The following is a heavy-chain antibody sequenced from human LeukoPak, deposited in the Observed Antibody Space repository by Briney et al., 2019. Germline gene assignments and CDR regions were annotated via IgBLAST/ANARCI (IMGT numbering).Heavy chain of an antibody. CDR2: INPDNGGT. D-gene: IGHD4-17*01. J-gene: IGHJ3*02. CDR1: GYTFTGYY. Sequence: ASVKVSCKASGYTFTGYYMHWVRQAPGQGLEWMGWINPDNGGTNYPLKFEGRVTMTRDTSISTAYMELSRLRSDDTAVYYCARVFGAVHTVTNYDAIEKWGQGRMVSVSS. CDR3: ARVFGAVHTVTNYDAIEK. V-gene: IGHV1-2*02.